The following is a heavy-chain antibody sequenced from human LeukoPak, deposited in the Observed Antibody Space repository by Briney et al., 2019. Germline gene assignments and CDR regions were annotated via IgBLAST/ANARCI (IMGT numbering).Heavy chain of an antibody. D-gene: IGHD2-2*01. CDR1: GGSFSGYY. CDR3: ARLQYCSGTSCYWFDP. V-gene: IGHV4-34*01. Sequence: SETLSLTCAVYGGSFSGYYWSWIRQPPGKGLEWIGEINHSGSTNYNPSLKSRVTISVDTSKNQFSLKLSSVTAADTAVYYCARLQYCSGTSCYWFDPWGQGALVTVSS. J-gene: IGHJ5*02. CDR2: INHSGST.